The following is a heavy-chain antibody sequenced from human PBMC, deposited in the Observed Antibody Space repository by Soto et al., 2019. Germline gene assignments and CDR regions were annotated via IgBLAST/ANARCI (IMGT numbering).Heavy chain of an antibody. Sequence: GGSLRLSCAASGFTFSSYSMNWVRQAPGKGLEWVSSISSSSSYIYYADSVKGRFTISRDNAKNSLYLQMNSLRAEDTAVYYCALSGGGYYDYIWGSSSFDYWGQGTLVTVSS. CDR3: ALSGGGYYDYIWGSSSFDY. V-gene: IGHV3-21*01. D-gene: IGHD3-16*01. CDR2: ISSSSSYI. CDR1: GFTFSSYS. J-gene: IGHJ4*02.